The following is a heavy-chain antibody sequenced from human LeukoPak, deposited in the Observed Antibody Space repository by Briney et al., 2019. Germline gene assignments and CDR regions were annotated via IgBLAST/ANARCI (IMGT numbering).Heavy chain of an antibody. CDR2: INHSGST. Sequence: PSETLSLTCAVYGGSFSGYYWSWIRQPPGKGLEWIGEINHSGSTNYNPSLKSRVTISVDTSKNKFSLKLSSVTAADTAVYYCARQIAVRGRRTTVTSRFDYWGQGTLVTVSS. D-gene: IGHD4-17*01. CDR3: ARQIAVRGRRTTVTSRFDY. V-gene: IGHV4-34*01. J-gene: IGHJ4*02. CDR1: GGSFSGYY.